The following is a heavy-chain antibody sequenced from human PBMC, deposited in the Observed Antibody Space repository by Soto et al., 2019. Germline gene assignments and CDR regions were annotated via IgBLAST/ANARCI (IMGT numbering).Heavy chain of an antibody. Sequence: PGGSLRLSCAASGFTFSSYAMHWVRQAPGKGLEWVAVISYDGSNKYYADSVKGRFTISRDNSKNTLYLQMNSLRAEDTAVYYCAKDSEWELLRGDFDYWGQGTLVTVSS. CDR2: ISYDGSNK. CDR3: AKDSEWELLRGDFDY. D-gene: IGHD1-26*01. V-gene: IGHV3-30*18. CDR1: GFTFSSYA. J-gene: IGHJ4*02.